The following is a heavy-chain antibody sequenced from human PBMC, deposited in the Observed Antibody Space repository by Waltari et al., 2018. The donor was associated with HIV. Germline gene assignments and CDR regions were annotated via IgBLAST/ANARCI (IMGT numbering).Heavy chain of an antibody. V-gene: IGHV5-51*03. CDR1: GYSFTSYW. CDR3: ARPGITIFGVTDDAFDI. D-gene: IGHD3-3*01. J-gene: IGHJ3*02. Sequence: EVQLVQSGAEVKKPGESLKISCKGSGYSFTSYWIGWVRQMPGKGLEWMGIIYPGDAETRYSPSFQCQVTISADKSISTAYLQWSSLKASDTAMYYCARPGITIFGVTDDAFDIWGQVTMVTVSS. CDR2: IYPGDAET.